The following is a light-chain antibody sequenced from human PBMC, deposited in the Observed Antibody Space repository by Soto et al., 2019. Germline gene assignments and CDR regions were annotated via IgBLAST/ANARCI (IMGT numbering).Light chain of an antibody. CDR2: DVR. J-gene: IGLJ1*01. V-gene: IGLV2-14*03. CDR3: SSFTGSSTYV. CDR1: SSEVSGNNY. Sequence: QSALTQPASVSGSPGQSITISCTGTSSEVSGNNYVSWYQQHPGKAPKLLIYDVRNRPSGVSNRISGSKSGNTVSLTISGLQADDEADYCCSSFTGSSTYVFGSGTKLTVL.